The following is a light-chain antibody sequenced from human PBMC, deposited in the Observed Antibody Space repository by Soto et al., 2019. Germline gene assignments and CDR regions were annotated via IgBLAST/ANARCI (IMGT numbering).Light chain of an antibody. V-gene: IGKV1-5*03. CDR3: QQYNDYQYT. J-gene: IGKJ2*01. CDR2: KAT. CDR1: QSIATW. Sequence: DIEMTQSPSTLSASVGDTVTITCRASQSIATWLACYQQKPEKAPKLLIYKATNVQSGVPSRFSGSGSGTEFSLAIISLQPEDFAIYYCQQYNDYQYTFGQGTKLEIK.